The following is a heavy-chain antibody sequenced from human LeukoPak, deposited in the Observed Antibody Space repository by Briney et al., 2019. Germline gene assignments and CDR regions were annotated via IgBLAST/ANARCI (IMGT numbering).Heavy chain of an antibody. Sequence: SQTLSLTCTVSGGSISSGSYYWSWLRPPAGTGLEWIGRIYTSGSTNYNPSLKSRVTISVDTSKKQFSLKLSSVTAADTAVYYCARSVGQLELGYYYYMDVWGKGTTVTVSS. CDR1: GGSISSGSYY. V-gene: IGHV4-61*02. J-gene: IGHJ6*03. D-gene: IGHD1-7*01. CDR2: IYTSGST. CDR3: ARSVGQLELGYYYYMDV.